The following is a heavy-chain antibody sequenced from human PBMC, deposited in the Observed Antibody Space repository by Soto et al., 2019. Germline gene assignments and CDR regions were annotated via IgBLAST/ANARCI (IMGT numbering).Heavy chain of an antibody. CDR1: GYTFSGHY. CDR3: GRGRSGQIVIFY. Sequence: GASVKVSCKTSGYTFSGHYIHWVRQAPQQGPEWMGEIGPESGATRYAEKFRGRVTMTMDTSITTVYMELSNLSPDDTAVYCCGRGRSGQIVIFYWGQGTPVTVSS. J-gene: IGHJ4*02. D-gene: IGHD1-26*01. CDR2: IGPESGAT. V-gene: IGHV1-2*02.